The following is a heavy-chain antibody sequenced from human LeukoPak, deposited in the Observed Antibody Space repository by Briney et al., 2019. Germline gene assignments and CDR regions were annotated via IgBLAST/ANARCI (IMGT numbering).Heavy chain of an antibody. V-gene: IGHV3-21*01. CDR2: ISSSSSYI. CDR3: ARTTESNYDFWSGYRDY. J-gene: IGHJ4*02. CDR1: GFTFSSYS. Sequence: GGSLRLSCAASGFTFSSYSMNWVRQAPGKGLEWVSSISSSSSYIYYADSVKGRFTISGDNAKNSLYLQMNSLRAEDTAVYYCARTTESNYDFWSGYRDYWGQGTLVTVSS. D-gene: IGHD3-3*01.